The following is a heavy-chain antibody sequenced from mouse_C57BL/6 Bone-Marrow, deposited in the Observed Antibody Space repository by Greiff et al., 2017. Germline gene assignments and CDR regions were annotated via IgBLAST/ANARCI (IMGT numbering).Heavy chain of an antibody. V-gene: IGHV5-17*01. CDR2: ISSGSSTI. CDR3: ARHPYYGSSYGYFDY. Sequence: EVKLQASGGGLVKPGGSLKLSSAASGFTFSDYGMHWVRQAPEKGLEWVAYISSGSSTIYYADTVKGRFTISRANAKNTLFLQMTSLRSEDTAMYYCARHPYYGSSYGYFDYWGQGTTLTVSS. J-gene: IGHJ2*01. CDR1: GFTFSDYG. D-gene: IGHD1-1*01.